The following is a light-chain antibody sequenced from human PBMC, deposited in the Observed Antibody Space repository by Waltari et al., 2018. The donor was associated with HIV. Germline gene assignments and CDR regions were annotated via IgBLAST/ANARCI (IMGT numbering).Light chain of an antibody. CDR2: DVS. CDR1: TSDVGCYNS. CDR3: SSYTNSDTVV. J-gene: IGLJ2*01. V-gene: IGLV2-14*03. Sequence: QSALTQPASVSGSPGQSITISCTGTTSDVGCYNSVSWYHQHPAKAPKLVILDVSNRPSGVSNRFSGSKSGNTASLTISGLQAEDEAYYYCSSYTNSDTVVFGGGTKVTVL.